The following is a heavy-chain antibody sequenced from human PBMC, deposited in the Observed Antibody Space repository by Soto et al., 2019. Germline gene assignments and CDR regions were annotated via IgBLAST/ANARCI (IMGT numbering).Heavy chain of an antibody. CDR2: ISYDGSEK. Sequence: ESGGGVVQSGKSLRLSCAASGLTFRNYAMHWVRQAPGKGLEWVAVISYDGSEKFYAASVEGRFAISRDKSGNTVYLQMNSLRVEDTAVYYCARAHYDLWSGTRDYFDYWGQGALVTVSS. D-gene: IGHD3-3*01. V-gene: IGHV3-30*03. CDR3: ARAHYDLWSGTRDYFDY. J-gene: IGHJ4*02. CDR1: GLTFRNYA.